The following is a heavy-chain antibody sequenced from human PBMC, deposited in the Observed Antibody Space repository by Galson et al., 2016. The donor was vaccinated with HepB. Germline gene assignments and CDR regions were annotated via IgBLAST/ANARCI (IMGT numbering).Heavy chain of an antibody. V-gene: IGHV3-23*01. Sequence: SLRLSCAASGFTFSTYAMSWVRQAPGKGLECVSGISRSGGTTSYADSVTGRFTISRDKSKNTLFLQLNSQRAEDTAVYYCAKTLYGGNSDWGQGTLVTVSS. CDR3: AKTLYGGNSD. CDR2: ISRSGGTT. CDR1: GFTFSTYA. J-gene: IGHJ4*02. D-gene: IGHD4-23*01.